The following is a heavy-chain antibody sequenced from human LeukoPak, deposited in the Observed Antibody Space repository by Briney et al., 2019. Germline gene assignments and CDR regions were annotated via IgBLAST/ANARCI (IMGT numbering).Heavy chain of an antibody. D-gene: IGHD2-15*01. V-gene: IGHV3-30*18. Sequence: GRSLRLSCAASGFTFSSYGMHWVRQAPGKGLEWVAVISYDGSNKYCADSVKGRFTISRDNSKNTPYLQMNSLRAEDTAVYYCAKDRGGYCSGGSCYLVSGMDVWGQGTTVTVSS. CDR2: ISYDGSNK. CDR3: AKDRGGYCSGGSCYLVSGMDV. CDR1: GFTFSSYG. J-gene: IGHJ6*02.